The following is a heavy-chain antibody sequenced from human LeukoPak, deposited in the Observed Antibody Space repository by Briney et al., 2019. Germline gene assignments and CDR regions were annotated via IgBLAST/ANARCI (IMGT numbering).Heavy chain of an antibody. V-gene: IGHV1-69*05. CDR3: ARDTGSYSVLY. Sequence: SVKVSCKASGGTFSSYAISWVRQAPGQGLEWVGGIIPIFGTANYEQKFQGRVTMTRDTSTSTVYMELSSLRSEDTAVYYCARDTGSYSVLYWGQGTLVTVSS. J-gene: IGHJ4*02. CDR1: GGTFSSYA. D-gene: IGHD1-26*01. CDR2: IIPIFGTA.